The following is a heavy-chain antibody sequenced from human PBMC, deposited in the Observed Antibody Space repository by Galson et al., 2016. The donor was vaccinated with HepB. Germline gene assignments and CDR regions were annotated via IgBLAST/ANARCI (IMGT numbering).Heavy chain of an antibody. CDR2: ISSTGSYI. J-gene: IGHJ3*02. CDR3: VRERRGVGLYDAFDI. V-gene: IGHV3-21*01. Sequence: SLRLSCAASGFTFIDYTMNWVRQTPGKGLEWVSSISSTGSYIYYADSLKGRFTISRDNAKNSLFLQMDSLRAEDTAVYYCVRERRGVGLYDAFDIWGQGTMVTVSS. CDR1: GFTFIDYT. D-gene: IGHD1-26*01.